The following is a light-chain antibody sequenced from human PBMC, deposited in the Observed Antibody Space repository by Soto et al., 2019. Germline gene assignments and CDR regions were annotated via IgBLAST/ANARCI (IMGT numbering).Light chain of an antibody. Sequence: EIVLTQSPDTLSLSPGGRATLSCRASQSVSRDYLGWYQQTPGQAPRLLIFGASSRATGIPDRFTGSGSGTDFTLTISRLEPDDSEVYYCQQYGSSPITFGQGTRLEIK. CDR3: QQYGSSPIT. V-gene: IGKV3-20*01. CDR1: QSVSRDY. J-gene: IGKJ5*01. CDR2: GAS.